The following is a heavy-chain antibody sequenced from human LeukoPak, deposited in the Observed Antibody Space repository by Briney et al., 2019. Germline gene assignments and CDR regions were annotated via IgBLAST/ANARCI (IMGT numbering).Heavy chain of an antibody. J-gene: IGHJ4*02. V-gene: IGHV3-53*01. CDR2: IYSGGST. CDR3: ARGGDSLHY. CDR1: GFIASSNY. Sequence: GGSLRLSCTASGFIASSNYMSWVRQAPGKGLEWVSLIYSGGSTYYADSVMGRSTISRDKSNNTLYLQMNSLRAEDTAVYYCARGGDSLHYWGQGTLVTVSS. D-gene: IGHD3-10*01.